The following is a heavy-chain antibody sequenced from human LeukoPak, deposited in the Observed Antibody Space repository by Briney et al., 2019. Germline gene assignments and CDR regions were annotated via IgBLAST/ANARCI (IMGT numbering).Heavy chain of an antibody. J-gene: IGHJ4*02. D-gene: IGHD1-26*01. Sequence: GRSLRLSCAASGFTFSGYWMHWVRQAPGKGLAWVSVIRSDGSITTYADSVKGRFTISRDTAKNTLYLQMNSLRAEDTAVYYCARDGRSGNFDKWGQGTLVSVSS. V-gene: IGHV3-74*01. CDR3: ARDGRSGNFDK. CDR1: GFTFSGYW. CDR2: IRSDGSIT.